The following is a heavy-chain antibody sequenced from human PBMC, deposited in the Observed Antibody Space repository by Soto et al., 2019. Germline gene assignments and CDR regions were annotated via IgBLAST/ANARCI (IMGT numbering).Heavy chain of an antibody. CDR3: ATRYCSTTLRYAFDD. D-gene: IGHD2-2*01. CDR1: GFAFSDYS. V-gene: IGHV3-21*01. J-gene: IGHJ3*01. Sequence: PGGSLRLSCAASGFAFSDYSMNWVRQTPGKGLEWVASISSSGTYTYYADSVKGRFTIFRDNAKNSLYLQMSSLRAEDTAVYFCATRYCSTTLRYAFDDWGQGTMVTVSS. CDR2: ISSSGTYT.